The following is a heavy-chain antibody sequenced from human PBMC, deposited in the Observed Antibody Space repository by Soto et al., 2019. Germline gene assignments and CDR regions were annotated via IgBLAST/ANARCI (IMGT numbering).Heavy chain of an antibody. Sequence: SQTLSLTCAISGDSVSSNSAAWNWIRQSPSRGLEWLGRTYYRSKWYNDYAVSVKSRITINPDTSKNQFSLQLNSVTPEDTAVYYCARDGAYYDYIWGSYRQSNWFDPWGQGTLVTVSS. J-gene: IGHJ5*02. CDR3: ARDGAYYDYIWGSYRQSNWFDP. CDR1: GDSVSSNSAA. V-gene: IGHV6-1*01. CDR2: TYYRSKWYN. D-gene: IGHD3-16*02.